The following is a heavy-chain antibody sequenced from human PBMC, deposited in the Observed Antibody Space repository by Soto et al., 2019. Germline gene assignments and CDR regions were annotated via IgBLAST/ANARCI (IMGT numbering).Heavy chain of an antibody. CDR1: GFTFDDYA. D-gene: IGHD6-6*01. J-gene: IGHJ3*02. CDR2: ISWNSGSI. CDR3: AKADRPSYSSSSEVRGGGDAFDI. Sequence: GGSLRLSCAASGFTFDDYAMHWVRQAPGKGLEWVSGISWNSGSIGYADSVKGRFTISRDNAKNSLYLQMNSLRAEDTALYYCAKADRPSYSSSSEVRGGGDAFDIWGQGTMVTVSS. V-gene: IGHV3-9*01.